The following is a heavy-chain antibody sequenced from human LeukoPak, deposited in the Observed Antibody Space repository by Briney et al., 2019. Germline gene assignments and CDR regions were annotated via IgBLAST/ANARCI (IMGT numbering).Heavy chain of an antibody. CDR3: ARGTVERQVAFDI. D-gene: IGHD1-1*01. J-gene: IGHJ3*02. Sequence: PSEPLSLTCTVSGRSISSYYGSWLRHPPGKGLEWIGYIYYSGSTNYNPSLKSRVTISVDTSKNQFSLKRSSVTAVDTAVYYCARGTVERQVAFDIWGQGTMVTVSS. CDR2: IYYSGST. V-gene: IGHV4-59*01. CDR1: GRSISSYY.